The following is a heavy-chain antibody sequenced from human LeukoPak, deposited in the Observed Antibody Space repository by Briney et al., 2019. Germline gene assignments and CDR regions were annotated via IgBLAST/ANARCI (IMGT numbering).Heavy chain of an antibody. J-gene: IGHJ4*02. Sequence: ASVKVSCKVSGYTLTELSMHWVRQAPGKGLEWMGGFDPEDGETIYAQKFQGRVTMTEDTSTDTAYMELSSLRSEDTAVYYCATASSTVVVVAATRFDYWGQGTLVTVSS. CDR3: ATASSTVVVVAATRFDY. V-gene: IGHV1-24*01. D-gene: IGHD2-15*01. CDR1: GYTLTELS. CDR2: FDPEDGET.